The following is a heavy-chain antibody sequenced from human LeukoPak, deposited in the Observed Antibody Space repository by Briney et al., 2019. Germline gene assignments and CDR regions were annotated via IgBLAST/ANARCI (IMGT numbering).Heavy chain of an antibody. J-gene: IGHJ4*02. V-gene: IGHV1-18*01. CDR2: ISADNGNT. CDR3: ARGVRRYYYDSSRYYLDY. D-gene: IGHD3-22*01. Sequence: ASVKVSCKASGYTFASYGISWVRQAPGQGLEWMGWISADNGNTNYAQKLHGRVTMTTDTSTSTAYMELRSLRSDDTAVYYCARGVRRYYYDSSRYYLDYWGQGTLVTVSS. CDR1: GYTFASYG.